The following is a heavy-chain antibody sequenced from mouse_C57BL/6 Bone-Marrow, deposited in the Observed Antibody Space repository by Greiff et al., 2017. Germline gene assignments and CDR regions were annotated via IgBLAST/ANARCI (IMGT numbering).Heavy chain of an antibody. CDR2: INPNYGTT. CDR3: ARSLMITGFMDY. V-gene: IGHV1-39*01. J-gene: IGHJ4*01. CDR1: GYSFTDYN. Sequence: EVKVVESGPELVKPGASVKISCKASGYSFTDYNMNWVKQSNGKSLEWIGVINPNYGTTSYNQKFKGKATLTVDQSSSTAYMQLNSLTSEDSAVYYCARSLMITGFMDYWGQGTSVTVSS. D-gene: IGHD2-4*01.